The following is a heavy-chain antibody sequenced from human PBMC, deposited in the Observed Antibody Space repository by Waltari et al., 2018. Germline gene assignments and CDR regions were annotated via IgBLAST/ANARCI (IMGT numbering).Heavy chain of an antibody. D-gene: IGHD6-6*01. Sequence: QVQLQESGPGLEKPSETLSLTCNVSGVSISSYYWSWIRQPPGKGLEWIGYIYYSGSTNYNPSLKSRVTISVDTSKNQFSLKLSSVTAADTAVYYCARSGAARPWFDPWGQGTLVTVSS. CDR2: IYYSGST. V-gene: IGHV4-59*01. J-gene: IGHJ5*02. CDR3: ARSGAARPWFDP. CDR1: GVSISSYY.